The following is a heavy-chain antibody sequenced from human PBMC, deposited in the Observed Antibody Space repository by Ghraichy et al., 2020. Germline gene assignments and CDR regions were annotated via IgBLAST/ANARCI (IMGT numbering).Heavy chain of an antibody. CDR1: GFTFSSYA. Sequence: GGTLRLSCAASGFTFSSYAMSWVRQAPEKGLEWVSAISGSGGSTYYADSVKGRFTISRDNSKNTLYLQMNSLRAEDTAVYYCAKDTEGYSYAYGAFDIWGQGTMVTVSS. V-gene: IGHV3-23*01. D-gene: IGHD5-18*01. J-gene: IGHJ3*02. CDR3: AKDTEGYSYAYGAFDI. CDR2: ISGSGGST.